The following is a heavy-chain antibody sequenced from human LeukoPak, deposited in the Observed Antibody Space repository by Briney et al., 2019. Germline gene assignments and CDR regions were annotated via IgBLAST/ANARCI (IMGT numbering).Heavy chain of an antibody. Sequence: KPGGSLRLSCAASGLTFSDCYMSWIRQAPGKGLEWVSYISSSGTTIYYADSVKGRFTISRDNAKNSLHLQMNSLRAEDTAVYFCARWDSSGCLDYWGQGTLVTVSS. CDR3: ARWDSSGCLDY. J-gene: IGHJ4*02. CDR1: GLTFSDCY. CDR2: ISSSGTTI. V-gene: IGHV3-11*01. D-gene: IGHD3-22*01.